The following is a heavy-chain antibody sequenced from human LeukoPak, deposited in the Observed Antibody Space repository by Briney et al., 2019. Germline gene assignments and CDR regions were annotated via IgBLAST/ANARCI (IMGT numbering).Heavy chain of an antibody. D-gene: IGHD3-10*01. J-gene: IGHJ4*02. CDR1: AFTFSSYE. Sequence: GRSRRLSCAASAFTFSSYEMNWVRQAPGKGLEWVSYISSSGSTIYYADSVKGRFTISRDNAKNSLYLRMNSLRAEDTAVYYCARTFMVRGDANDYWGQGTLVTVSS. CDR2: ISSSGSTI. CDR3: ARTFMVRGDANDY. V-gene: IGHV3-48*03.